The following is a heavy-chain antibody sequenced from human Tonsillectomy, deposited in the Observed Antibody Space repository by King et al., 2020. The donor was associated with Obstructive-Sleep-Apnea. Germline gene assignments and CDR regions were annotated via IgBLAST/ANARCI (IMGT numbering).Heavy chain of an antibody. D-gene: IGHD3-22*01. CDR1: GFTFSSYA. Sequence: VQLVESGGGVVQPGRSLRLSCAASGFTFSSYAMHWVRQAPGKGLEWVAVISYDGSNKYYADSVKGRFTISRDNSKNTLYLQMNILRAEDTALYYCARGQGKYYYDSSGYFDYWGQGTLVTVSS. V-gene: IGHV3-30-3*01. CDR3: ARGQGKYYYDSSGYFDY. CDR2: ISYDGSNK. J-gene: IGHJ4*02.